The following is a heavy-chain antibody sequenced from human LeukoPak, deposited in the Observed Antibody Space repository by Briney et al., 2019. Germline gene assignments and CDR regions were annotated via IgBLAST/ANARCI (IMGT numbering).Heavy chain of an antibody. J-gene: IGHJ3*02. CDR2: IYYSGST. CDR3: ARGPTIFGVVIIPRLSHLPYAFDI. Sequence: PSETLSLTCTVSGGSVSSGSYYWSWIRQPPGKGLEWIGYIYYSGSTIYNPSLKSRVTMSLDTSKNQFSLKLSSVTAADTAVYYCARGPTIFGVVIIPRLSHLPYAFDIWGQGTMVTVSS. CDR1: GGSVSSGSYY. V-gene: IGHV4-61*01. D-gene: IGHD3-3*01.